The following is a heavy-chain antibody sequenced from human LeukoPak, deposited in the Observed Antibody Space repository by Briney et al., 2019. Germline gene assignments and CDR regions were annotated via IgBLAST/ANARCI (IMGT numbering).Heavy chain of an antibody. CDR1: GGSISSGGYS. CDR2: IYYSGTT. Sequence: PSETLSLTCAVSGGSISSGGYSWSWIRQPPGKGLEWIGYIYYSGTTHYNPSLKSRVTISVDTSKNQFSLKLSSVTAADTAVYYCARGYSSSSYYDYWGQGTLITVSS. V-gene: IGHV4-30-4*07. CDR3: ARGYSSSSYYDY. D-gene: IGHD6-6*01. J-gene: IGHJ4*02.